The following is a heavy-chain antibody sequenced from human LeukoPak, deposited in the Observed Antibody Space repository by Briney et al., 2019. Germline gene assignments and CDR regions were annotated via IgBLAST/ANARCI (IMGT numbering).Heavy chain of an antibody. D-gene: IGHD3-9*01. J-gene: IGHJ4*02. CDR3: ARSFLVMRRFDY. V-gene: IGHV4-59*12. CDR1: GGSISSFY. CDR2: IYYSGST. Sequence: PSETLSLTCTVSGGSISSFYWNWIRQSPGKGLEWIGCIYYSGSTNYNPSLKSRVSISIDTSKNQFSLKLSSVTAADTAVYYCARSFLVMRRFDYWGQGTLVTVSS.